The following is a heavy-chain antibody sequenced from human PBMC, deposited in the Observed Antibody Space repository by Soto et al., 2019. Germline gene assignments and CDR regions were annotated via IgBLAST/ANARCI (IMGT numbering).Heavy chain of an antibody. V-gene: IGHV2-5*01. Sequence: QITLKESGPTLVKPTQTLTLTCTFSGFSLSTDGVGVGWIRQPPGKAPEWLALIYWNDDKRFSPSLKNRLTITKDTSKNQVVLTLTNMDPVDTATYYCAQLSGYDAGGWFDPWGQGTLVTVSS. CDR1: GFSLSTDGVG. CDR3: AQLSGYDAGGWFDP. CDR2: IYWNDDK. D-gene: IGHD5-12*01. J-gene: IGHJ5*02.